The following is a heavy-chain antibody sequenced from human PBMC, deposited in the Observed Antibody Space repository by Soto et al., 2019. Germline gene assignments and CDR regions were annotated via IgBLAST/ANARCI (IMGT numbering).Heavy chain of an antibody. CDR3: AKDGPHYNLQYPSLFDY. V-gene: IGHV3-23*01. D-gene: IGHD4-4*01. J-gene: IGHJ4*02. Sequence: EVQLLESGGGLVQPGGSLRLSCAASGFTFSSYAMSWVRQAPGKGLEWVSAISGSGGSTYYADSVKGRFTISRDNSKNTLYLQMNSLRAEDTAVYYCAKDGPHYNLQYPSLFDYWGQGTLVTVSS. CDR1: GFTFSSYA. CDR2: ISGSGGST.